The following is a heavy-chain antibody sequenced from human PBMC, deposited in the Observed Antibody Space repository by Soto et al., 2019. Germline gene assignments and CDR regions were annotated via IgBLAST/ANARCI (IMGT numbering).Heavy chain of an antibody. J-gene: IGHJ4*02. CDR3: AHRGLSLYSSSWYDVAGEDYFDY. CDR1: GFSLSTSGVG. D-gene: IGHD6-13*01. V-gene: IGHV2-5*01. CDR2: IYWNDDK. Sequence: QITLKESGPTLVKPTQTLTLTCTFSGFSLSTSGVGVGWIRQPPGKALEWLALIYWNDDKRYSPSLKSRLTITKDTSKNQVVLTMTNMDPVDTATYYCAHRGLSLYSSSWYDVAGEDYFDYWGQGTLVTVSS.